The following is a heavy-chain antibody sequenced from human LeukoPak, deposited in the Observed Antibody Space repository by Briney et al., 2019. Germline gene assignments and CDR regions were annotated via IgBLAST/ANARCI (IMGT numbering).Heavy chain of an antibody. D-gene: IGHD3-22*01. J-gene: IGHJ1*01. Sequence: PGGSLRLSCAASGFTLSSYWMHRVRQAPGKGLVWVSRIKRHGRTNYADSVKGRFTISRDNAKNTVSLQMNSLRAEDTGVYYCARAPSEIGGYYPEYFRHWGQGTLVIVSS. CDR1: GFTLSSYW. CDR3: ARAPSEIGGYYPEYFRH. CDR2: IKRHGRT. V-gene: IGHV3-74*01.